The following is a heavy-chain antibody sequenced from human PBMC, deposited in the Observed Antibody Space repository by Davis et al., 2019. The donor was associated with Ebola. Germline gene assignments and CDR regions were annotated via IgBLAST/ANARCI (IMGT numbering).Heavy chain of an antibody. V-gene: IGHV3-23*01. CDR1: GITFNTYA. D-gene: IGHD3-3*01. Sequence: PGGSLRLSCAASGITFNTYAMNWVRQAPGKGLEWVSTISVSGDTTYYADSVEGRFTISRDNSKSTLYLQMNSLRAEDTALYYCAKEDDSWPNGHFDYWGQGTLVTVSS. CDR2: ISVSGDTT. CDR3: AKEDDSWPNGHFDY. J-gene: IGHJ4*02.